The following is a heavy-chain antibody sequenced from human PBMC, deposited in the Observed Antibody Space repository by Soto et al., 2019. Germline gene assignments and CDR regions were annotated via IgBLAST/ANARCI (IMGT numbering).Heavy chain of an antibody. CDR3: AKWVTRGDKYYYYGMDV. V-gene: IGHV3-23*01. CDR2: ISGSGGST. CDR1: GFTFSTYP. Sequence: PGGSLRLSCAASGFTFSTYPMTWVRQAPGKGLEWASAISGSGGSTYYADSVKGRFTISRDNSKNTLYLQMNSLRAEDTAVYYCAKWVTRGDKYYYYGMDVWGQGTTVTVSS. J-gene: IGHJ6*02. D-gene: IGHD3-10*01.